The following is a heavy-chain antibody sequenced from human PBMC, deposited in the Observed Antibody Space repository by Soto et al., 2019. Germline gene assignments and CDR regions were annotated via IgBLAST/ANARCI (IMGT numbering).Heavy chain of an antibody. V-gene: IGHV1-24*01. D-gene: IGHD3-22*01. CDR2: FDPEDGET. J-gene: IGHJ4*02. CDR3: AKLATYYYDSSGYHPSPLAY. CDR1: GYTLTELS. Sequence: ASVKVSCKVSGYTLTELSMHWVRQAPGKGLEWMGGFDPEDGETIYAQKFQGRVTMTEDTSTDTAYMELSSLRSEDTAVYYCAKLATYYYDSSGYHPSPLAYWGQATMVTVSS.